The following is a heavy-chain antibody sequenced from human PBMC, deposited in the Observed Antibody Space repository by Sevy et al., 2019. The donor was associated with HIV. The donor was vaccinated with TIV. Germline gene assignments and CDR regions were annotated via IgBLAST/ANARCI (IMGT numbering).Heavy chain of an antibody. J-gene: IGHJ4*02. D-gene: IGHD6-13*01. V-gene: IGHV3-72*01. CDR3: STHAGIAAAGRVFDY. CDR1: GFTFSDHY. CDR2: TRNKADGYTT. Sequence: RGSLRLSCAASGFTFSDHYMEWVRQAPGKGLEWVGRTRNKADGYTTEYAASVKGRFTISRDDSENSLYLQMNSLKTEDTAVYYCSTHAGIAAAGRVFDYWGQGALVTVSS.